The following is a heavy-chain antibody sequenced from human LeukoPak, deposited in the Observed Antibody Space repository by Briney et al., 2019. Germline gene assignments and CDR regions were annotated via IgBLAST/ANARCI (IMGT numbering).Heavy chain of an antibody. Sequence: PSETLSLTCTVSGYSISSGYYWGWIRQPPGKGLEWIGSIYHSGSTYYNPSLKSRVTISVATSKNQFSLKLSSVTAADTAVYYCARVRGHFGVVLGWGQGTLVTVSS. CDR3: ARVRGHFGVVLG. CDR1: GYSISSGYY. J-gene: IGHJ4*02. CDR2: IYHSGST. V-gene: IGHV4-38-2*02. D-gene: IGHD3-3*01.